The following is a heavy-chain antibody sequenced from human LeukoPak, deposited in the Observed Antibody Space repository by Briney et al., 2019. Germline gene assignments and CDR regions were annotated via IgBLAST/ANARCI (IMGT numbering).Heavy chain of an antibody. CDR3: ARAPELWGCYYFDY. V-gene: IGHV1-18*01. Sequence: ASVKVSCKASGYTFTSYGISWVRQAPGQGLEWMGWISAYNGNTNYAQKLQGRVTMTTDTSTSTAYMELRSLRSDDTAVYYCARAPELWGCYYFDYWGQGTLVTVSS. D-gene: IGHD5-18*01. CDR2: ISAYNGNT. CDR1: GYTFTSYG. J-gene: IGHJ4*02.